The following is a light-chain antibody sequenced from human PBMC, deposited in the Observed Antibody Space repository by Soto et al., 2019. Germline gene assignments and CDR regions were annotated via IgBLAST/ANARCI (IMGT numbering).Light chain of an antibody. J-gene: IGLJ3*02. CDR2: EVS. Sequence: QSVLTQPPSASGSPGQSVTLSCTGTSSDVGRYNYVSWYQQHPGKAPKLMISEVSKRPSGVPDRFSGSKSGNTASLTVSGLQAEDEADYYCSSYAGSNNWVFGGGTKVTVL. V-gene: IGLV2-8*01. CDR3: SSYAGSNNWV. CDR1: SSDVGRYNY.